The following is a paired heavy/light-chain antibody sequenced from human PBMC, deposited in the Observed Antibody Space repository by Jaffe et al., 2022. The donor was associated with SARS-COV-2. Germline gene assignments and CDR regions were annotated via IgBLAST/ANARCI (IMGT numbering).Heavy chain of an antibody. CDR1: GFTFSSYW. CDR2: INSDGSST. V-gene: IGHV3-74*01. CDR3: ASSCSTSCYTAGGYDFWSGPYGMDV. J-gene: IGHJ6*02. D-gene: IGHD2-2*02. Sequence: EVQLVESGGGLVQPGGSLRLSCAASGFTFSSYWMHWVRQAPGKGLVWVSRINSDGSSTSYADSVKGRFTISRDNAKNTLYLQMNSLRAEDTAVYYCASSCSTSCYTAGGYDFWSGPYGMDVWGQGTTVTVSS.
Light chain of an antibody. Sequence: DIQMTQSPSSLSASVGDRVTITCQASQDISNYLNWYQQKPGKAPKLLIYDASNLETGVPSRFSGSGSGTDFTFTISSLQPEDIATYYCQQYDNLITFGQGTRLEIK. V-gene: IGKV1-33*01. J-gene: IGKJ5*01. CDR2: DAS. CDR3: QQYDNLIT. CDR1: QDISNY.